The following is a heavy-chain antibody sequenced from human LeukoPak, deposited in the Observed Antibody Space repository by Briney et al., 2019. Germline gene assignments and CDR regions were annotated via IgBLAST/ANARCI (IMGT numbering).Heavy chain of an antibody. D-gene: IGHD6-25*01. J-gene: IGHJ6*03. Sequence: SETLSLTCAVSGGSIISSNWWTWVRQPPGKGLEWIGEIYHGGSTNYSPSLKSRVTISVDKSKNQFSLKLSSVTAADTAVYYCARGGGLNYYYYYMDVWGKGTTVTVSS. CDR3: ARGGGLNYYYYYMDV. CDR1: GGSIISSNW. CDR2: IYHGGST. V-gene: IGHV4-4*02.